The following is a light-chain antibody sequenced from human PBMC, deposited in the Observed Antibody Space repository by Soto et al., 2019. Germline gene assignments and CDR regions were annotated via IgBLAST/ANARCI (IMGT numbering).Light chain of an antibody. CDR3: CSYTTSSTYV. V-gene: IGLV2-14*01. CDR1: SSDVGAYNY. Sequence: QSALTLPASVSGSPGQSITISCTGTSSDVGAYNYVSWFQQHPGKAPKLMIYDVSNRPSGVSNRFSGSKSGNTASLTISGLQAEDEADYYCCSYTTSSTYVFGIGTKVTVL. J-gene: IGLJ1*01. CDR2: DVS.